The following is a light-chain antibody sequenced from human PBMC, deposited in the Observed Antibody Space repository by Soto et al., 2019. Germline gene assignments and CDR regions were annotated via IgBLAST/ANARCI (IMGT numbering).Light chain of an antibody. CDR1: QSLDSTS. V-gene: IGKV3-20*01. Sequence: EVVLTQSPGTLSLSPGERATLSCRASQSLDSTSLAWYQQKPGQSPRLVIYGASRRATGIPDRFSGSGSGTDFILTIDRLEPEDFAVYYCQHYGNSPPSVTFGPGTKVDIK. J-gene: IGKJ3*01. CDR2: GAS. CDR3: QHYGNSPPSVT.